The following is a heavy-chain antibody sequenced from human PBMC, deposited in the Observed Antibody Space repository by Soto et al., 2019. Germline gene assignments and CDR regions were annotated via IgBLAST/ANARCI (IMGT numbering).Heavy chain of an antibody. Sequence: SETLSLTCAVYGGSFSGYYWSWIRQPPGKGLEWIGEINHSGSTNYNPSLKSRVTISVDTSKNQFSLKLSSVTAADTAVYYCARRRIFGVVKNWFDPWGQRTLVTVSS. CDR2: INHSGST. D-gene: IGHD3-3*01. CDR1: GGSFSGYY. CDR3: ARRRIFGVVKNWFDP. J-gene: IGHJ5*02. V-gene: IGHV4-34*01.